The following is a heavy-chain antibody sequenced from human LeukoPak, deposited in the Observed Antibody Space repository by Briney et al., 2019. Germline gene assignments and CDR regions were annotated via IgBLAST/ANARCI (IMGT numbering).Heavy chain of an antibody. CDR3: ATMSIFGVVIRDY. J-gene: IGHJ4*02. CDR1: GYTLTELS. V-gene: IGHV1-24*01. Sequence: GASVKVSCKVSGYTLTELSMHWVRQAPGKGLEWMGGFDPEDGETIYAQKFQGRVTVTEDTSTDTAYMELSSLRSEDTAVYYCATMSIFGVVIRDYWGQGTLVTVSS. D-gene: IGHD3-3*01. CDR2: FDPEDGET.